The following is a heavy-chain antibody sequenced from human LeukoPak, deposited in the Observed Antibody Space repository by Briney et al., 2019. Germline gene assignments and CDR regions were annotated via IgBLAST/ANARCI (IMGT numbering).Heavy chain of an antibody. D-gene: IGHD3-3*01. CDR2: IYTSGST. CDR3: ASSDFWSGSVNY. CDR1: GGSISSGSYY. Sequence: SQTLSLTCTVSGGSISSGSYYWSWIRQPAGKGLEWIGRIYTSGSTNYNPSLKSRVTISVDTSKNQLSLKLSSVTAADTAVYYCASSDFWSGSVNYWGQGTLVTVSS. J-gene: IGHJ4*02. V-gene: IGHV4-61*02.